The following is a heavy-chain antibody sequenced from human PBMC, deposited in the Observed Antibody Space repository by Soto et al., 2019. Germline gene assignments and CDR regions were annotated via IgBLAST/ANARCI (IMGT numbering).Heavy chain of an antibody. J-gene: IGHJ6*02. CDR1: GFTFSIYA. V-gene: IGHV3-23*01. Sequence: LRLSCAASGFTFSIYAMSWVRQAPGKGLEWVSGISGSGETTYHADSVKGRITISRDNSKNTLYLQMDSLRAEDTAVYYCAKAPFDSYIYKADVYYGMDVWGQGTTVTVSS. CDR3: AKAPFDSYIYKADVYYGMDV. CDR2: ISGSGETT. D-gene: IGHD5-18*01.